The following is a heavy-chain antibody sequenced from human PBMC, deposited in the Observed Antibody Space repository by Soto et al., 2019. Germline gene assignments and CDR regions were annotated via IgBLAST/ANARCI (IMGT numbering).Heavy chain of an antibody. D-gene: IGHD3-22*01. Sequence: PSETLSLTCAVSGGSISSGGYSWSWIRQPPGEGLEWIGSIYHTGNAYYNPSLKSRVTISVDTSKNQFSLKLTSVTAADAALYYCARDFFDSSDYTTNWFDPWGQGTLVTVS. V-gene: IGHV4-30-2*03. CDR2: IYHTGNA. J-gene: IGHJ5*02. CDR3: ARDFFDSSDYTTNWFDP. CDR1: GGSISSGGYS.